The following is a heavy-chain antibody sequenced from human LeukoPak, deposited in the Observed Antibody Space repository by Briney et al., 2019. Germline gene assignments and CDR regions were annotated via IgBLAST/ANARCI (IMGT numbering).Heavy chain of an antibody. J-gene: IGHJ4*02. CDR2: INPSGGST. V-gene: IGHV1-46*01. Sequence: AAVKVSCKASGGTFSTYAISWVRQAPGQGLEWMGFINPSGGSTTYAQHFQGRVTMSRGTSTSTVYMELSSLRSEDTAVYYCARVFTVYRLSLDYWGQGTLVTVSS. CDR1: GGTFSTYA. D-gene: IGHD3-16*02. CDR3: ARVFTVYRLSLDY.